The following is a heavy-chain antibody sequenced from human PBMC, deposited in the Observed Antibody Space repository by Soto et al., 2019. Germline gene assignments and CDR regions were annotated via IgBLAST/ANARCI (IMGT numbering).Heavy chain of an antibody. Sequence: VASVKVSCKASGGTFSSYAISWVRQAPGQGLEWMGGIIPIFGTANYAQKFQGRVTITADESTSTAYMEPSSLRSEDTAVYYCARGPVVTPSWSYFDYWGQGTLVTVSS. CDR3: ARGPVVTPSWSYFDY. V-gene: IGHV1-69*13. J-gene: IGHJ4*02. CDR2: IIPIFGTA. CDR1: GGTFSSYA. D-gene: IGHD2-21*02.